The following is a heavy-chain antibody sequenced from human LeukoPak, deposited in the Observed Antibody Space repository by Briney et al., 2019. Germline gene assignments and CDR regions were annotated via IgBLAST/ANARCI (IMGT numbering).Heavy chain of an antibody. CDR2: IRSKAYGGTT. CDR1: GFTFGDYA. D-gene: IGHD6-13*01. Sequence: GGSLRLSCPASGFTFGDYAMSWVRQAPGKGLEWVGFIRSKAYGGTTEYAASVKGRFTISRDDSKSIAYLQMNSLKTEDTAVYYCTRDQGYSSSWSDAFDIWGQGTMVTVSS. J-gene: IGHJ3*02. V-gene: IGHV3-49*04. CDR3: TRDQGYSSSWSDAFDI.